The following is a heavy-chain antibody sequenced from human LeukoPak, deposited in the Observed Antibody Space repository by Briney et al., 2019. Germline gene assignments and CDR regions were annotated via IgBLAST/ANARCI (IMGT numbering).Heavy chain of an antibody. CDR1: GGSISGYF. V-gene: IGHV4-59*01. D-gene: IGHD6-19*01. CDR2: IYYSGST. Sequence: PSETLSLTCTVSGGSISGYFWSWIRQPPGKGLEWIGYIYYSGSTNYNPSLKSRVTISVDTSKNQFSLKLSSVTAADTAVYYCARESVRIAVAGTMRYYYYGMDVWGQGTTVTVSS. J-gene: IGHJ6*02. CDR3: ARESVRIAVAGTMRYYYYGMDV.